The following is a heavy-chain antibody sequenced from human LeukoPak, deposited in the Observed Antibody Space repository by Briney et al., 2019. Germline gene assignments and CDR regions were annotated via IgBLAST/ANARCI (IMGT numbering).Heavy chain of an antibody. V-gene: IGHV3-21*01. D-gene: IGHD4-17*01. CDR1: GFTFSSYS. CDR3: ARDRGTGDYDP. CDR2: ISSSSSYI. Sequence: GESLRLSCAASGFTFSSYSMNWVRQAPGKGLEWVSSISSSSSYIYYADSVKGRFTISRDNAKNSLYLQMNSLRAEDTAVYYCARDRGTGDYDPWGQGTLVTVSS. J-gene: IGHJ5*02.